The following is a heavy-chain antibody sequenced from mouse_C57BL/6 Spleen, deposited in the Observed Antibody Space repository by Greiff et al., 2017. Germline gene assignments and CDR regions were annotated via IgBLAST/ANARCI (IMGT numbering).Heavy chain of an antibody. J-gene: IGHJ4*01. Sequence: QVQLKESGAELAKPGASVKLSCKASGYTFTSYWMHWVKQRPGQGLEWIGYINPSSGYTKYNQKFKDTATLTADKSSSTAYMQLSSLTYEDSAVYYCALYGSSYVDAMDYWGQGTSVTVSS. CDR3: ALYGSSYVDAMDY. CDR1: GYTFTSYW. D-gene: IGHD1-1*01. V-gene: IGHV1-7*01. CDR2: INPSSGYT.